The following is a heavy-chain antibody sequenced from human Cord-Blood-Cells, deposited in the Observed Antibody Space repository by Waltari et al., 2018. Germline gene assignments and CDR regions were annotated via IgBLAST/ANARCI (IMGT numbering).Heavy chain of an antibody. CDR3: ASNIVATIYWYFDL. V-gene: IGHV3-7*01. CDR2: IKQDGSEK. D-gene: IGHD5-12*01. Sequence: EVQLVESGGGLVQPGGSLRLSCTASGFTFSTYWMSWVRQAPGKGSEWVANIKQDGSEKYYVDSVKGRFTISRDNAKNSLYLQMNSLRAEDTAVYYCASNIVATIYWYFDLWGRGTLVTVSS. J-gene: IGHJ2*01. CDR1: GFTFSTYW.